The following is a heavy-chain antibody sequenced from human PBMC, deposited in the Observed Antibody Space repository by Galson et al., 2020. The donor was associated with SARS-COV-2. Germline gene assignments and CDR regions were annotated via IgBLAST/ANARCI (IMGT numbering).Heavy chain of an antibody. CDR1: GGSISSGGYY. Sequence: SETLSLTCTVSGGSISSGGYYWSWIRQHPGTGLEWIGYISYSGSTYYNPSLKSRVTISVDTSKNQFSLKLSSVTAADTAVYYCARGITIFGVVNTIDYWGQGTLVTVSS. J-gene: IGHJ4*02. CDR2: ISYSGST. CDR3: ARGITIFGVVNTIDY. D-gene: IGHD3-3*01. V-gene: IGHV4-31*03.